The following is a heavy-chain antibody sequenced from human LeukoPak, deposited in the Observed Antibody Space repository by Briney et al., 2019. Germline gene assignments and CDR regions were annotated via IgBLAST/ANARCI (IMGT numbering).Heavy chain of an antibody. V-gene: IGHV3-21*01. CDR2: ISSSSSYI. J-gene: IGHJ4*02. Sequence: GGSLRLSCAASGFTFSSYSMNWVRQAPGKGLEWVSSISSSSSYIYYADSVKGRFTISRDNAKNSLYLQMNSLRAEDTAVYYCARERGSSWPYFDYWGQGTLVTVSS. D-gene: IGHD6-13*01. CDR3: ARERGSSWPYFDY. CDR1: GFTFSSYS.